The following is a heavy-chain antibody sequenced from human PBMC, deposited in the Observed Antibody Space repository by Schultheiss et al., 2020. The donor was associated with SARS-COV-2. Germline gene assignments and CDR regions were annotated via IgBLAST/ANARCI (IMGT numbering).Heavy chain of an antibody. CDR2: INPNSGGT. D-gene: IGHD3-22*01. J-gene: IGHJ6*02. CDR1: GYTFTGCY. CDR3: ARDLKRYYDSRALYGMDV. Sequence: ASVKVSCKASGYTFTGCYMHWVRQAPGQGLEWMGWINPNSGGTNYAQKFQGRVTMTRDTSISTAYMELSRLRSDDTAVYYCARDLKRYYDSRALYGMDVWGQGTTVTVSS. V-gene: IGHV1-2*02.